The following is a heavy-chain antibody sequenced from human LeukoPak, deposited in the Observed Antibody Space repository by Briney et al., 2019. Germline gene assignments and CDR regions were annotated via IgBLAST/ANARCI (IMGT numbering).Heavy chain of an antibody. D-gene: IGHD3-22*01. CDR1: GYTFTGYY. CDR2: INPNSGGT. Sequence: ASVKVSCKASGYTFTGYYMHWVRHAPGQGLEWMGWINPNSGGTNYAQKFQGRVTMTRDTSISTAYMELSRLRSDDTAGYYCARDDYYDSSGYLDYWGQGALVTVSS. J-gene: IGHJ4*02. V-gene: IGHV1-2*02. CDR3: ARDDYYDSSGYLDY.